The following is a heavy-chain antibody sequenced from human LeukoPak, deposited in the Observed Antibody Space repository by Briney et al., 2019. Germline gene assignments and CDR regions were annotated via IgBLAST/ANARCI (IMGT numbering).Heavy chain of an antibody. CDR3: AKGDYYDSSGPSGY. D-gene: IGHD3-22*01. V-gene: IGHV3-33*06. CDR2: IWYDGSNK. CDR1: GFTFISYG. Sequence: PGGSLRLSCAASGFTFISYGMHWVRQAPGKGLEWVAVIWYDGSNKYYADSVKGRFTISRDNSKNTLYLQMNSLRAEDTAVYYCAKGDYYDSSGPSGYWGQGTLVTVSS. J-gene: IGHJ4*02.